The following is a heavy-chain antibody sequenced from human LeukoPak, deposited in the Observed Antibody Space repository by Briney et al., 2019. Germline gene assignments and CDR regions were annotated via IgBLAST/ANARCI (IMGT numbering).Heavy chain of an antibody. V-gene: IGHV1-69*05. D-gene: IGHD2-2*01. J-gene: IGHJ4*02. Sequence: GSSVKVSCKASGGTFSSYAISWVRQAPGQGLEWMGGIIPIFGTAKYAQKFQSRVKITTDESPRADYMELSSLRSEDTAVYYCERDRSLYCSSTSCPKLDFDYWGQGTVDTVSS. CDR1: GGTFSSYA. CDR3: ERDRSLYCSSTSCPKLDFDY. CDR2: IIPIFGTA.